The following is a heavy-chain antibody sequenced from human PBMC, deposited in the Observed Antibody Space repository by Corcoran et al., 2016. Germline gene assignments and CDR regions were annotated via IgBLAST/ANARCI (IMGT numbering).Heavy chain of an antibody. J-gene: IGHJ6*02. CDR3: AAGVYDSSGYLNNGMDV. CDR2: IVVGSGNT. D-gene: IGHD3-22*01. V-gene: IGHV1-58*01. Sequence: QMQLVQSGPEVKKPGTSMKVSCKASGFTFTSSAVQWVRQARGQRLEWIGWIVVGSGNTNYAQKFQERVTITRDMSTSTAYMELSSLRSEDTAVYYCAAGVYDSSGYLNNGMDVWGQGTTVNVSS. CDR1: GFTFTSSA.